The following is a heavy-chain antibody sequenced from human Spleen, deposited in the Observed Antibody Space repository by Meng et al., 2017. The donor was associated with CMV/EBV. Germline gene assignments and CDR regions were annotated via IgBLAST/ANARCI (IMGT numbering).Heavy chain of an antibody. CDR2: INPDSGGT. J-gene: IGHJ5*02. V-gene: IGHV1-2*02. Sequence: ASVKVSCKASGYTFTGYYIFWVRQAPGQGLEWVGWINPDSGGTNYAQTFQGRVTMTRDTSISTAYMELTSLRSDDTAVYYCASGWDYYGSGSYYIPLRFDPWGQGTLVTVSS. D-gene: IGHD3-10*01. CDR1: GYTFTGYY. CDR3: ASGWDYYGSGSYYIPLRFDP.